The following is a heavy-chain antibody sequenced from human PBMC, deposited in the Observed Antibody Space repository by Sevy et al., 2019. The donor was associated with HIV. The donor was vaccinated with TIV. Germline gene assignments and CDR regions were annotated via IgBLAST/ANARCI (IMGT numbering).Heavy chain of an antibody. Sequence: ASVKVSCKASGYTFTGYQMHWVRQAPGQGLEWMGWVNPDSGGTNYAQKFQGRVTMTRVTSITTAYMELSRLRSDDTAVYYCAGDHLGGTGFLHLWGQGTLVTVSS. J-gene: IGHJ4*02. CDR2: VNPDSGGT. V-gene: IGHV1-2*02. CDR1: GYTFTGYQ. CDR3: AGDHLGGTGFLHL. D-gene: IGHD3-9*01.